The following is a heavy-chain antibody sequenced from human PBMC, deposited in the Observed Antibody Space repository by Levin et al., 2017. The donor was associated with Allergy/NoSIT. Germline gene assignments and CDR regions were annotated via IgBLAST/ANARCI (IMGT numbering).Heavy chain of an antibody. J-gene: IGHJ6*03. CDR3: ARGTLGGAYYYYYYMDV. D-gene: IGHD2-21*01. CDR2: INHSGST. CDR1: GGSFSGYY. V-gene: IGHV4-34*01. Sequence: SQTLSLTCAVYGGSFSGYYWSWIRQPPGKGLEWIGEINHSGSTNYNPSLKSRVTISVDTSKNQFSLKLSSVTAADTAVYYCARGTLGGAYYYYYYMDVWGKGTTVTVSS.